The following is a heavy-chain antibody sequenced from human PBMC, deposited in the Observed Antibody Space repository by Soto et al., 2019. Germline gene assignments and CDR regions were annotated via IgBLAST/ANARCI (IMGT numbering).Heavy chain of an antibody. CDR3: TRAYCGGGCTTPLTPPGFDP. V-gene: IGHV3-49*04. CDR2: IRSKAYGGTT. Sequence: EVQLVESGGGLVQPGRSLRLSCRASGFKFGDYAMAWVRQAPGKGLEWLGFIRSKAYGGTTEDAASVKGRFSISRDDSKSIAYLQMNSLKTEDTAVYYCTRAYCGGGCTTPLTPPGFDPWGQGTLVTVSS. J-gene: IGHJ5*02. CDR1: GFKFGDYA. D-gene: IGHD2-21*02.